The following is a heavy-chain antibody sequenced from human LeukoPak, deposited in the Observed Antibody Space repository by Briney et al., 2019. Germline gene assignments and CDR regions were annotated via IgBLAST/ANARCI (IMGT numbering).Heavy chain of an antibody. D-gene: IGHD3-16*02. CDR3: ARGEYYDYVWGSYRPPYYFDY. Sequence: SGGSLRLSCAASGFTFSSYSMNWVRQAPGKGLEWVSSISSSSSYIYYADSVKGRFTISRGNAKNSLYLQMNSLRAEDTAVYYCARGEYYDYVWGSYRPPYYFDYWGQGTLVTVSS. V-gene: IGHV3-21*01. J-gene: IGHJ4*02. CDR2: ISSSSSYI. CDR1: GFTFSSYS.